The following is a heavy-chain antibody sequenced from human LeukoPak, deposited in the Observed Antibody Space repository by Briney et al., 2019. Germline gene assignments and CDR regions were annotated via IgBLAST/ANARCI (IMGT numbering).Heavy chain of an antibody. V-gene: IGHV3-30*04. CDR3: ARDQDDYGDPLSYYYMDV. CDR2: ISYDGSNK. D-gene: IGHD4-17*01. CDR1: GFTFSTYA. J-gene: IGHJ6*03. Sequence: GGSLRLSCAASGFTFSTYAMHWVRQAPGKGLEWVSVISYDGSNKYYADSVKGRFTVSRDNSKNTLNLQMNSLRPEDTAVYYCARDQDDYGDPLSYYYMDVWGKGTTVTVSS.